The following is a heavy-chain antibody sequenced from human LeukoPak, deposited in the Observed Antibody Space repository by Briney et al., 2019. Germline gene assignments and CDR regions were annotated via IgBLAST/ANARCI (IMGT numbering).Heavy chain of an antibody. J-gene: IGHJ4*02. CDR3: AKVASYYYDY. CDR1: GFTFSSYA. V-gene: IGHV3-23*01. Sequence: GGSLRLSCTASGFTFSSYAMNWVRQAPGKGLEWVSGIGAGGTFTYYADSVKGRFTIFRDNPRNTLYLQMNSLRADDTAVYYCAKVASYYYDYWGQGTLVTVSS. CDR2: IGAGGTFT.